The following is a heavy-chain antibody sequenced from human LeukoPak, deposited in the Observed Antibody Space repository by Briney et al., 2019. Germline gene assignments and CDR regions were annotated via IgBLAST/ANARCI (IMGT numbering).Heavy chain of an antibody. D-gene: IGHD2-15*01. CDR2: INPNSGGT. CDR3: ARLGYCSGGSCYQPFDY. V-gene: IGHV1-2*02. CDR1: GYTFTGYY. Sequence: ASVKVSCKASGYTFTGYYMHWVRQAPGQGLEWMGWINPNSGGTNYAQKFQGGVTMTRDTSISTAYMELSRLRSDDTAVYYCARLGYCSGGSCYQPFDYWGQGTLVTVSS. J-gene: IGHJ4*02.